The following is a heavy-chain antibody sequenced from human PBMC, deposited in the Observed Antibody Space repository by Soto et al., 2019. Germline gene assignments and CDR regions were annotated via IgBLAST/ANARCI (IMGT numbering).Heavy chain of an antibody. V-gene: IGHV1-3*01. CDR2: INAGNGYT. CDR3: ARELGAISTRLSDGYGGFGV. J-gene: IGHJ6*02. D-gene: IGHD6-6*01. CDR1: GYTITKYA. Sequence: ASVKVSCKASGYTITKYAMHWVRQAPGQRLEWMGWINAGNGYTEYSQKFQGRVTITRDTSASIAYMELSSLRSEDTAVYYCARELGAISTRLSDGYGGFGVWGQGTTVTVSS.